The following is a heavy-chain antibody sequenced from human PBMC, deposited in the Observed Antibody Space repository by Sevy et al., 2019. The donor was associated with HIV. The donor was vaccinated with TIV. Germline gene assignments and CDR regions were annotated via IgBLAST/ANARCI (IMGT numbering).Heavy chain of an antibody. CDR3: ARDERRVAYYDILTGYSNLDY. Sequence: ASVKVSCKASGYTFTSYGISWVRQAPGQGLEWMGWISAYNGNTNYAQKLQGRVTMTTDTSTSTAYMELRSLRSDDTAVYYCARDERRVAYYDILTGYSNLDYWGQGTLVTVSS. D-gene: IGHD3-9*01. CDR2: ISAYNGNT. CDR1: GYTFTSYG. J-gene: IGHJ4*02. V-gene: IGHV1-18*04.